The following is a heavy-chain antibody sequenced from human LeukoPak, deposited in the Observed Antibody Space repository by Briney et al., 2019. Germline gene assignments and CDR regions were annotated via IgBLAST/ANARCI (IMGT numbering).Heavy chain of an antibody. J-gene: IGHJ5*02. CDR1: GFSLSTRGGG. V-gene: IGHV2-5*02. CDR3: AHSCSPIVVVPAAIFDP. CDR2: IYWDDDK. D-gene: IGHD2-2*01. Sequence: SGPTLVKPTQTLMLTCTFSGFSLSTRGGGVGWIRQPPGKALEWLSLIYWDDDKRYSPSLKSRLTITKDTSKNQVVLTMTNMDPVDTATYYCAHSCSPIVVVPAAIFDPWGQGTLVTVSS.